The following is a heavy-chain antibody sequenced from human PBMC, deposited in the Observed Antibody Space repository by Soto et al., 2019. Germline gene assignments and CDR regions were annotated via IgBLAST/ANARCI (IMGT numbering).Heavy chain of an antibody. D-gene: IGHD3-9*01. V-gene: IGHV2-5*01. CDR1: GFSLSPRGVG. Sequence: SGPTLVNPTQTLTLTCTFSGFSLSPRGVGVGWIRQPPGEALEWLALIFWNDDKRYTPSLKTRLTITKDTSKNQVALTMTNMDPVDTATYYCEYSSFAVRKVHWLLIRFDLWGQGAPVTVSS. J-gene: IGHJ4*02. CDR3: EYSSFAVRKVHWLLIRFDL. CDR2: IFWNDDK.